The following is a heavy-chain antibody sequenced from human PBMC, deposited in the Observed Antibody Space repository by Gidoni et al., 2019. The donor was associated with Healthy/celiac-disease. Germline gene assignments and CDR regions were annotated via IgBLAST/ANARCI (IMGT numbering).Heavy chain of an antibody. V-gene: IGHV4-38-2*02. CDR3: ARDRATMVQGAIDY. D-gene: IGHD3-10*01. CDR1: GYSISSCYY. Sequence: KPSETLSLTCAVSGYSISSCYYWGWIRQPPGKGLEWIGSIYHSGSTYYNPSLKSRVTISVDTSKNQFSLKLSSVTAADTAVYYCARDRATMVQGAIDYWGQGTLVTVSS. J-gene: IGHJ4*02. CDR2: IYHSGST.